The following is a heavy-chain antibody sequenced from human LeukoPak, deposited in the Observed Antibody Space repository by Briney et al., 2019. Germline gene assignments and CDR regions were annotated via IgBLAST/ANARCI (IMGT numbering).Heavy chain of an antibody. V-gene: IGHV3-7*01. J-gene: IGHJ4*02. CDR1: GFTFHTYW. D-gene: IGHD3-3*02. CDR2: IKQDGSEK. CDR3: ASRAHFWSGPGG. Sequence: PGGSLRLSCAASGFTFHTYWMNWVRQAPGKGLEWVANIKQDGSEKYYVDSVKGRFTISRDNAKNSLFLQMNSLRVEDTAVYCCASRAHFWSGPGGWGQGTLVTVSS.